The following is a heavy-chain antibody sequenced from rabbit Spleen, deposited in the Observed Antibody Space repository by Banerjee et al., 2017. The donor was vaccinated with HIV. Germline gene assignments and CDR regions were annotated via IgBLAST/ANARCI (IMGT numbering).Heavy chain of an antibody. Sequence: QQLVESGGGLVKPGASLTLTYTASGVSFSISSYMCWVRQAPGKGLECIACIYAGSSGSTYYANWAKGRFTISKTSSTTVTLQMTSLTAADTATYFCARDTASSFSSYGMDLWGPGTLVTVS. D-gene: IGHD8-1*01. V-gene: IGHV1S40*01. CDR3: ARDTASSFSSYGMDL. CDR2: IYAGSSGST. CDR1: GVSFSISSY. J-gene: IGHJ6*01.